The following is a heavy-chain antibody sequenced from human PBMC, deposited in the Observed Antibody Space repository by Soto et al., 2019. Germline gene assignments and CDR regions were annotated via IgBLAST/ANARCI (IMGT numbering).Heavy chain of an antibody. CDR1: GDTFRNYA. CDR3: ARDLGGCSAGSCRYNWFDL. J-gene: IGHJ5*02. V-gene: IGHV1-69*01. Sequence: QVQLVQSGAEVTKPGSSVRVSCEASGDTFRNYAISWVRQAPGQGLEWLGGIIPLYGTTNYAQKFQDRVTITADGSTTTAYMDLRSLRSEDTSVYYWARDLGGCSAGSCRYNWFDLWGQGTLVTVSS. D-gene: IGHD2-15*01. CDR2: IIPLYGTT.